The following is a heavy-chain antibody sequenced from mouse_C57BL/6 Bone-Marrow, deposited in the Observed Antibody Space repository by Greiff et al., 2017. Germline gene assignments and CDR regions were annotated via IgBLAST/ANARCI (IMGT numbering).Heavy chain of an antibody. CDR2: ISDGGSYT. Sequence: EVQLVESGGGLVKPGGSLKLSCAASGFTFSSYAMSWVRQTPEKRLEWVATISDGGSYTYYPDNVKGRFPISRDNAKNNLYLQMSHLKSEDTAMYYCARGYYGSSYSFDYWGQGTTLTVSS. D-gene: IGHD1-1*01. CDR1: GFTFSSYA. V-gene: IGHV5-4*01. CDR3: ARGYYGSSYSFDY. J-gene: IGHJ2*01.